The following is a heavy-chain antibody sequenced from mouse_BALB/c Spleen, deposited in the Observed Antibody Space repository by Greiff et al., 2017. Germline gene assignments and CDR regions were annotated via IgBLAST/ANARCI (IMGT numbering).Heavy chain of an antibody. CDR3: AREGWCDGTYYFDY. J-gene: IGHJ2*01. CDR2: IRNKANGYTT. Sequence: EVMLVESGGGLVQPGGSLRLSCATSGFTFTDYYMSWVRQPPGKALEWLGFIRNKANGYTTEYSASVKGRFTISRDNSQSILYLQMNTLRAEDSATYYCAREGWCDGTYYFDYWGQGTTLTVSS. CDR1: GFTFTDYY. D-gene: IGHD1-1*01. V-gene: IGHV7-3*02.